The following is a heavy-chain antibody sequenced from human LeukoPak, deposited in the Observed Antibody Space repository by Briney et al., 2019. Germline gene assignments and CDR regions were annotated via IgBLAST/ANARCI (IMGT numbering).Heavy chain of an antibody. D-gene: IGHD6-6*01. J-gene: IGHJ4*02. V-gene: IGHV4-39*01. CDR2: IYYSGST. CDR1: GGSISSSSYY. CDR3: ARPGTWSSLSSLQY. Sequence: SETLSLTCTVSGGSISSSSYYWGWIRQPPGKGLEWIGSIYYSGSTYYNPSLKSRVTISVDTSKNQFSLKLSSVTAADTAVYYCARPGTWSSLSSLQYWGQGTLVTVSS.